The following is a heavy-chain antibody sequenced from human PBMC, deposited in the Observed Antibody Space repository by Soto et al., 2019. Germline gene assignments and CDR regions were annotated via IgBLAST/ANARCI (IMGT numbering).Heavy chain of an antibody. D-gene: IGHD6-19*01. CDR1: GDSINSNYC. CDR3: ARDTGWGLGY. Sequence: QVQLQESGPGLVRPSGTLSLTCAVSGDSINSNYCWTWVRQPPGKGLEWIAEIYYSGGTSYNPSLKSRVTISMDKSKKQFYLNLTSVTAEDTAMYYCARDTGWGLGYWGQGTLVTVSS. V-gene: IGHV4-4*02. J-gene: IGHJ4*02. CDR2: IYYSGGT.